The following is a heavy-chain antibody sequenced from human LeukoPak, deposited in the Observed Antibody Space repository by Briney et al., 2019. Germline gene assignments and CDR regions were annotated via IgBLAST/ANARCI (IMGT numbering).Heavy chain of an antibody. CDR2: IKQDGSEK. V-gene: IGHV3-7*05. D-gene: IGHD2-21*02. J-gene: IGHJ3*01. CDR3: ARPFSRDSHAFDC. Sequence: GGSLRLSCAASGFSFSIYWMSWVRQAPGKGLEWVASIKQDGSEKYNVDSVKGGFTISRDNAKNTLYLQMNSLRAEDTAVYYCARPFSRDSHAFDCWGQGTMVTVSS. CDR1: GFSFSIYW.